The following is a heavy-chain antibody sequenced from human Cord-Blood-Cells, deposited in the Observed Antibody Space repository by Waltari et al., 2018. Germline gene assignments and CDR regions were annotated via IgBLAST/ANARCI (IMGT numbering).Heavy chain of an antibody. Sequence: QVQLQESGPGLVKPSETLSLTCPVSGGSISSYSWSWIRQPPGKGLEWIGYIYYSGSTNYNPSLKSRVTISVDTSKNQFSLKLSSVTAADTAVYYCARGGFDWLFQGLDFDLWGRGTLVTVSS. CDR1: GGSISSYS. CDR2: IYYSGST. CDR3: ARGGFDWLFQGLDFDL. V-gene: IGHV4-59*01. J-gene: IGHJ2*01. D-gene: IGHD3-9*01.